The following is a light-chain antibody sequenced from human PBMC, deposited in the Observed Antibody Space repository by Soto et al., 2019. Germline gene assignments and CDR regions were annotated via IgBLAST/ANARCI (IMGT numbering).Light chain of an antibody. CDR3: SSYTSSRTLV. CDR2: DVS. V-gene: IGLV2-14*01. Sequence: SVLTQPASVSGSPGQSITISCTGTSSDVGGYNYVSWYQQHPGKAPKLMIYDVSNRPSGVSNRFSGSKSGNTASLTISGLQAEDEADYYCSSYTSSRTLVFGTGTKVPVL. CDR1: SSDVGGYNY. J-gene: IGLJ1*01.